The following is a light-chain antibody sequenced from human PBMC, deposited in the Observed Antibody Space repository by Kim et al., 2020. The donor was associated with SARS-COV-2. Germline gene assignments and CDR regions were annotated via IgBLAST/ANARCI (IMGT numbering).Light chain of an antibody. CDR1: QGISKY. CDR2: ATS. CDR3: QKYDSAPWT. V-gene: IGKV1-27*01. J-gene: IGKJ1*01. Sequence: ASVGEEVTISCRASQGISKYLAWYQQKPGKAPKLLFYATSTLQSGVPSRSRGSRSGTDFTLIITRLQPEDVATYYCQKYDSAPWTFGQGTKVDIK.